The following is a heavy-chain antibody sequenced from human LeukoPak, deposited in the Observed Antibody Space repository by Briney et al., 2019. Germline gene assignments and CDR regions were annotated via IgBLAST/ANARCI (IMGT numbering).Heavy chain of an antibody. Sequence: PGRSLRLSCAASGFTFSSYGMHWARQAPGKGLEWVAVISYDGSNKYYTDSVKGRFTISRDNSKNTLYLQMNSLRADDTAVYYCAKDWGLDSAPGDVWGLGTTVTVSS. CDR2: ISYDGSNK. J-gene: IGHJ6*02. CDR1: GFTFSSYG. CDR3: AKDWGLDSAPGDV. V-gene: IGHV3-30*18. D-gene: IGHD3-16*01.